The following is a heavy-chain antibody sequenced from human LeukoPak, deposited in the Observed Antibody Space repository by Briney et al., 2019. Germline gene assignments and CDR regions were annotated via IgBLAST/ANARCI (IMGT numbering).Heavy chain of an antibody. CDR1: GFTFSSYS. J-gene: IGHJ4*02. D-gene: IGHD2-21*02. CDR2: ISSSSSYI. CDR3: ARPPYCGGDCYSLVDY. V-gene: IGHV3-21*01. Sequence: GGSLRLSCAASGFTFSSYSMNWVRQAPGKGLEWVSSISSSSSYIYYADSVKGRFTIPRDNAKNSLYLQMNSLRAEDTAVYYCARPPYCGGDCYSLVDYWGQGTLVTVSS.